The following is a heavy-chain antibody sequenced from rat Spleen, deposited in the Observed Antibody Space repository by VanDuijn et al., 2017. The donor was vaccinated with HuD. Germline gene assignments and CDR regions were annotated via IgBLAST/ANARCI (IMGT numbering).Heavy chain of an antibody. CDR1: GFTFSDYN. V-gene: IGHV5-25*01. CDR2: ISTGGGNT. J-gene: IGHJ2*01. CDR3: ATDRAGPCY. D-gene: IGHD4-1*01. Sequence: EVQLVESDGGLVQPGRSLKLSCAASGFTFSDYNMAWVRQAPTKGLEWVASISTGGGNTYYRDSVKGRFTISRDNAKSTLYLQMDSLRSEDTATYYCATDRAGPCYWGQGVMVTVSS.